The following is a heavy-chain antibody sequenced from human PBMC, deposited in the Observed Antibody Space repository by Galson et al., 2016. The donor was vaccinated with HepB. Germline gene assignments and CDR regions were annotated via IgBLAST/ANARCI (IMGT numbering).Heavy chain of an antibody. J-gene: IGHJ6*02. D-gene: IGHD2-15*01. Sequence: SLRLSCAASGFPVSGNYMTWVRQAPGKGLEWVSVIYSGGTTYYADSVKGRFTISRDNSKNTLYLQMNTLRAEDTAVYYCARESCSGGTCYFHYYGLDVWGQGTTVTVSS. CDR1: GFPVSGNY. CDR2: IYSGGTT. V-gene: IGHV3-53*01. CDR3: ARESCSGGTCYFHYYGLDV.